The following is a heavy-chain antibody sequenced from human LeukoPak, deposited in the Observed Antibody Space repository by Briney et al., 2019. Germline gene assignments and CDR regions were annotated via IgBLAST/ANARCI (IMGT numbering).Heavy chain of an antibody. J-gene: IGHJ4*02. Sequence: GGSLRLSCAASGFTFSSYGMHWVRQAPGKGLEWVAVISYDGSNKYYAGSVKGRFTISRDNSKNTLYLQMNSLRAEDTAVYYCARDSVHGYYDSSGYSTLFDCWGQGTLVTVSS. D-gene: IGHD3-22*01. CDR3: ARDSVHGYYDSSGYSTLFDC. CDR1: GFTFSSYG. V-gene: IGHV3-30*03. CDR2: ISYDGSNK.